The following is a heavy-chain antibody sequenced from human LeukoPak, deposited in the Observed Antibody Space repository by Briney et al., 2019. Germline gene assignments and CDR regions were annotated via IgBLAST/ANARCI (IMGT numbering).Heavy chain of an antibody. Sequence: ASVKVSCKASGYPFNNYDINWVRQATGQGLEWMGWMNPHSGKTGYAQNFQGRVTMTRDTSISTAYMELSSLRSEDTAVYYCARLSSHYGDYKVDPWGQGTLVTVSS. D-gene: IGHD4-17*01. CDR2: MNPHSGKT. CDR3: ARLSSHYGDYKVDP. CDR1: GYPFNNYD. J-gene: IGHJ5*02. V-gene: IGHV1-8*01.